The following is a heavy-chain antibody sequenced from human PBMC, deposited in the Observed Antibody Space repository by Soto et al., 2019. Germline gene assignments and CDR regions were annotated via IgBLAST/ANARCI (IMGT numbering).Heavy chain of an antibody. J-gene: IGHJ6*02. D-gene: IGHD3-16*01. Sequence: EAQLLESGGGLVQSGGSLRVSCTASGITFSSYVMSWVRQAPGGGLEWVSAISGNGIDTYYADSVKGRFTISRDNSKNTLYLQMDSLRAEDTAVYYCAKDLYGANTLYGLDVWGQGTTVTVSS. CDR3: AKDLYGANTLYGLDV. CDR1: GITFSSYV. V-gene: IGHV3-23*01. CDR2: ISGNGIDT.